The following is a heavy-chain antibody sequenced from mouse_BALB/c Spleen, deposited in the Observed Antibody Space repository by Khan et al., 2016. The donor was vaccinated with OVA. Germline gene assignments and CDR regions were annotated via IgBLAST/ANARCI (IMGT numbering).Heavy chain of an antibody. Sequence: QVQLKESGPGLVQPSQSLSITCTVSGFSLNNYSVHWVRQSPGKGLEWLGVIWSAGSTDYNAAFISRMTISKDNSRNQIFFRLNSLQPTDTAIYYCARRGYDYGRGALFAYWGQGTLVTVSA. CDR1: GFSLNNYS. J-gene: IGHJ3*01. D-gene: IGHD2-4*01. V-gene: IGHV2-2*02. CDR3: ARRGYDYGRGALFAY. CDR2: IWSAGST.